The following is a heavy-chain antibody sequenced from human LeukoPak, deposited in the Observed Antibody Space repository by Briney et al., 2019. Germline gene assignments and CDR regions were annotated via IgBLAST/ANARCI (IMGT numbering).Heavy chain of an antibody. D-gene: IGHD3-10*01. V-gene: IGHV3-30-3*01. J-gene: IGHJ5*02. Sequence: PGGSLRLPCAASGFTFSSYAMHWVRQAPGKGLEWVAVISYDGSNKYYADSVKGRFTISRDNSKNTLYLQMNSLRAEDTAVYYCARDHLWFGELTWGQGTLVTVSS. CDR1: GFTFSSYA. CDR2: ISYDGSNK. CDR3: ARDHLWFGELT.